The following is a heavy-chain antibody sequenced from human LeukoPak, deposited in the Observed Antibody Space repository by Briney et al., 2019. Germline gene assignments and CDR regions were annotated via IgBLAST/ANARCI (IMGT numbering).Heavy chain of an antibody. CDR2: IYYSGST. CDR3: GKCSAPKFPDY. V-gene: IGHV4-39*07. CDR1: GFTFSSYE. D-gene: IGHD2-15*01. J-gene: IGHJ4*02. Sequence: GSLRLSCAASGFTFSSYEMNWVRQAPGKGLEWIGSIYYSGSTYYNPSLKSRVTISVDTSKNQFSLKLSSVTAADTAVYYCGKCSAPKFPDYWGQGTLVTVSS.